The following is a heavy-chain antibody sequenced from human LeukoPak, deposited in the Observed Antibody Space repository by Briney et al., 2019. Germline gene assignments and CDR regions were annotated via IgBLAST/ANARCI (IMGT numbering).Heavy chain of an antibody. CDR3: AKDHNYASGSSYLVGPHYYYMDV. CDR2: ISGSGGST. CDR1: GFTFSRFT. D-gene: IGHD3-10*01. Sequence: GGSLRLSCAASGFTFSRFTMNWVRQAPGKGLEWVSAISGSGGSTYYADSVKGRFTISRDNSRNTLYLEIHSLRAEDAAVYNCAKDHNYASGSSYLVGPHYYYMDVWGKGTTVTISS. V-gene: IGHV3-23*01. J-gene: IGHJ6*03.